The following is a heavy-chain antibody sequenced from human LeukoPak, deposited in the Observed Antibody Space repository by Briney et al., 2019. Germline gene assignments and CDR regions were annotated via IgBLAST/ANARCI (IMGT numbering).Heavy chain of an antibody. V-gene: IGHV4-4*07. CDR2: IFTSGIT. CDR1: GGSISIYY. CDR3: ARESSGNYYNPLVYMDV. J-gene: IGHJ6*03. Sequence: SETLSLTCTVSGGSISIYYWNWIRQPAGKGLEWIGRIFTSGITNYYPSLKSRVTISVDTSKNQFSLNLSSVTAADTAVYYCARESSGNYYNPLVYMDVWGKGTTVTVSS. D-gene: IGHD3-10*01.